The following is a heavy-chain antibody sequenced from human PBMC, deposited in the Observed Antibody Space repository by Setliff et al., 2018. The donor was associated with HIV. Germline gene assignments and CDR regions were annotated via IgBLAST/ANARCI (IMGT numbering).Heavy chain of an antibody. CDR1: GDAFTDYY. CDR3: ARDPGYRSSWYGAFDI. CDR2: INPNSGGT. J-gene: IGHJ3*02. Sequence: WASVKVSCKASGDAFTDYYIHWVRQAPGQGLEWMGWINPNSGGTNYAQKFQGRVTMTRDTSISTAFMDLSRLRSDDTAVYYCARDPGYRSSWYGAFDIWGQGTMVTVS. V-gene: IGHV1-2*02. D-gene: IGHD6-13*01.